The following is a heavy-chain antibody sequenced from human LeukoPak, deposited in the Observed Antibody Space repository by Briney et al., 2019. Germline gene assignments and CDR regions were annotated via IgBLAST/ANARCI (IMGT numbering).Heavy chain of an antibody. CDR3: ASDPKGE. V-gene: IGHV3-30*04. J-gene: IGHJ4*02. CDR2: ISYDGSNK. Sequence: GGSLIHSCAASGFTFSSYAMHWVRQAPGKGLEWVAVISYDGSNKYYADSVKGRFTISRDNSKNTLYLQMNSLRAEDTAVYYCASDPKGEWGQGTLVTVSS. D-gene: IGHD1-26*01. CDR1: GFTFSSYA.